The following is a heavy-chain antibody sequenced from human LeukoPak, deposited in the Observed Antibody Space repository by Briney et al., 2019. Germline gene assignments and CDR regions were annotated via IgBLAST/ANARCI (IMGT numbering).Heavy chain of an antibody. Sequence: VASVKVSCKAFGYTFTSNYMHWVRQAPGQGPEWMGVISPSGGSTTYAQKFQGRVTLTRDMSTSTAYMELSSLRSEDTAVYYCARAGWLQYYYFDYWGQGTLVTVSS. CDR3: ARAGWLQYYYFDY. D-gene: IGHD5-24*01. V-gene: IGHV1-46*01. CDR1: GYTFTSNY. J-gene: IGHJ4*02. CDR2: ISPSGGST.